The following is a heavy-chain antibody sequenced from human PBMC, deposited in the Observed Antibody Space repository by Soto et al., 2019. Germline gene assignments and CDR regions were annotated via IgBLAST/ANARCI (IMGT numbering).Heavy chain of an antibody. CDR3: ARDGKQLDYMDV. Sequence: PGGSLRLSCAASGFTFSSYSMNWVRQAPGKGLEWVSSISSSSSYIYYADSVKGRFTISRDNAKNSLYLQMNSLRAEDTAVYYCARDGKQLDYMDVWGKGTTVTVSS. V-gene: IGHV3-21*01. CDR2: ISSSSSYI. CDR1: GFTFSSYS. D-gene: IGHD6-13*01. J-gene: IGHJ6*03.